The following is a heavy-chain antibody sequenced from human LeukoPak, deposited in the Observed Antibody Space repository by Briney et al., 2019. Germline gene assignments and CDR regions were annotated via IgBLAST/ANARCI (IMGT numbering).Heavy chain of an antibody. CDR2: IYYTGST. V-gene: IGHV4-59*01. J-gene: IGHJ6*02. Sequence: PSETLSLTCAVYGGSFSGYYWSWIRQPPGKGLEWVGYIYYTGSTNYNPSLKSRVTISVDTSKNQFSLKLSSVTAADTAVYFCARSYDSRGYYYSGMDVWGQGTTVTVSS. CDR3: ARSYDSRGYYYSGMDV. CDR1: GGSFSGYY. D-gene: IGHD3-22*01.